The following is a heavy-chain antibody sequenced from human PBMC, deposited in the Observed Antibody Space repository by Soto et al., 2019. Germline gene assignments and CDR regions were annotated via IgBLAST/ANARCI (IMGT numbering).Heavy chain of an antibody. J-gene: IGHJ6*03. D-gene: IGHD4-4*01. CDR2: IYYSGST. CDR3: ARSITVTTNDYYYYYYMDV. CDR1: GGSISSGGYY. Sequence: PSETLSLTCTVSGGSISSGGYYWSWIRQHPGKGLEWIGYIYYSGSTYYNPSLKSRVTISVDTSKNQFSLKLSSVTAADTAVYYCARSITVTTNDYYYYYYMDVWGKGTTVTVSS. V-gene: IGHV4-31*03.